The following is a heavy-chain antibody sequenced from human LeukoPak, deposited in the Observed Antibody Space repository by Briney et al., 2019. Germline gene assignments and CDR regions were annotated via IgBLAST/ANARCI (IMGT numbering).Heavy chain of an antibody. CDR1: GFTFSSYA. D-gene: IGHD1-26*01. CDR2: ISVSGGST. Sequence: GGSLRLSCAASGFTFSSYAMSWVRQAPGKGLEWVSTISVSGGSTYYTDSVKGRFTISRDNSKNTLYLQMNSLRAEDTAVYYCAKDRSGIVGATGYFDYWGQGTLVTVSS. V-gene: IGHV3-23*01. J-gene: IGHJ4*02. CDR3: AKDRSGIVGATGYFDY.